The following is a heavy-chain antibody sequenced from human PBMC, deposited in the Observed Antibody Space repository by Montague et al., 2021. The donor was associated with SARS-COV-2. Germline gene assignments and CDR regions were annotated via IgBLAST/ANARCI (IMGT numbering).Heavy chain of an antibody. Sequence: SETLSLTCTVSGGSISSYYWRWIRQPPARGLQRIGYISYSWSTNYNPYLTSRVTISVDTSRNHFTLRLSSVTAADTAVYFCENFRRTQLLFGTLYYGMTVGGQGTSFT. V-gene: IGHV4-59*01. CDR3: ENFRRTQLLFGTLYYGMTV. CDR1: GGSISSYY. J-gene: IGHJ6*02. D-gene: IGHD2-2*01. CDR2: ISYSWST.